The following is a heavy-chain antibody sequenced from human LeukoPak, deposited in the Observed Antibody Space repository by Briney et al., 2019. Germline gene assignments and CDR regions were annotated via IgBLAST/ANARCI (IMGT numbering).Heavy chain of an antibody. CDR1: GGSFSGYY. CDR2: INHSGST. V-gene: IGHV4-34*01. Sequence: SETLSLTCAVYGGSFSGYYWSWIRQPPGKGLEWIGEINHSGSTNYNPSLKSRVTISVDTSKNQFSLTLSSVTAADTAVYYRARGRRYCSSTSCYTSYYYYYMDVWGKGTTVTVSS. CDR3: ARGRRYCSSTSCYTSYYYYYMDV. J-gene: IGHJ6*03. D-gene: IGHD2-2*02.